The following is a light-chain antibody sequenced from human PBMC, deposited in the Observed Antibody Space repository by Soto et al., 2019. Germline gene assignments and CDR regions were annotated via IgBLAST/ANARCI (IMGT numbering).Light chain of an antibody. CDR3: QKYNSDPLT. CDR1: QAIGGY. J-gene: IGKJ4*01. V-gene: IGKV1-27*01. Sequence: DIQVTQSPSSLSASIGDRVTITCRASQAIGGYLAWFQQKPGKAPKLLIYAASALQSGVPSRFSGSGSGTDFTLTISSLQSEDIATYYCQKYNSDPLTFGEGTKVEIK. CDR2: AAS.